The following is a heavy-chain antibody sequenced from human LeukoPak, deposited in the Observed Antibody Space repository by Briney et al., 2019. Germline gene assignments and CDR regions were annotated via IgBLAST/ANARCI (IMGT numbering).Heavy chain of an antibody. V-gene: IGHV1-69*05. Sequence: SVKVSCKASGGTFSSYTISWVRQAPGQGLEWMGRIIPIFGTANYAQKFQGRVTITTDESTSTAYMELSSLRSEDTAVYYCARVGGPWGDYIDYWGQGTLVTVSS. CDR3: ARVGGPWGDYIDY. CDR2: IIPIFGTA. CDR1: GGTFSSYT. D-gene: IGHD4-17*01. J-gene: IGHJ4*02.